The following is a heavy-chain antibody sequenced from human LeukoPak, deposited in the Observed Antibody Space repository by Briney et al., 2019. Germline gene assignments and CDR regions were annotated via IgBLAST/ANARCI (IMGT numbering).Heavy chain of an antibody. CDR3: AKRATYFEGSGYYTFDH. V-gene: IGHV3-30*02. CDR2: IRYDGSDK. J-gene: IGHJ4*02. Sequence: GGSLRLSCAASGFTFGSYAMHWVRQAPGKGLEWAASIRYDGSDKNYADSVKGRFTISRDNSRNTLYPQMNSLRAEDTAVYYCAKRATYFEGSGYYTFDHWGQGTLVTVSS. CDR1: GFTFGSYA. D-gene: IGHD3-22*01.